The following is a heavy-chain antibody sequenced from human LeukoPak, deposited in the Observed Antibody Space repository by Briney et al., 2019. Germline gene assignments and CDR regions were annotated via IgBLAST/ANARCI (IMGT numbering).Heavy chain of an antibody. CDR3: ARGVENSYSSSWEYYYYGMDV. CDR1: YGSISSYY. Sequence: SETLSLTCIVSYGSISSYYWSWIRQPPGKGLEWIGQIYSSGITNYRPSLKSRVTISVDTSKNQFSLKLTSVTAADTAVYYCARGVENSYSSSWEYYYYGMDVWGQGTTVTVSS. V-gene: IGHV4-59*01. CDR2: IYSSGIT. D-gene: IGHD6-13*01. J-gene: IGHJ6*02.